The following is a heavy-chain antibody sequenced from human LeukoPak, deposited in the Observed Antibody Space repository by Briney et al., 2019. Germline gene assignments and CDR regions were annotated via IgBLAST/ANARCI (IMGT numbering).Heavy chain of an antibody. V-gene: IGHV4-39*07. D-gene: IGHD3-22*01. Sequence: PSETLSLTCTVSGGSISSSSYYWGWIRQPPGKGLEWIGSIYYSGSTYYNPSLKSRVTISVDTSKNQFSLKLSSVTAADTAVYYCAREPYYYDSSGYALDAFDIWGQGTMVTVSS. CDR1: GGSISSSSYY. CDR3: AREPYYYDSSGYALDAFDI. J-gene: IGHJ3*02. CDR2: IYYSGST.